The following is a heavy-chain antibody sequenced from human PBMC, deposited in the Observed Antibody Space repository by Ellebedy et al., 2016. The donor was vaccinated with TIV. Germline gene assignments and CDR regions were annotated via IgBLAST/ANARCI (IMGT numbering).Heavy chain of an antibody. Sequence: ASVKVSCXASGYTFTSYAMHWVRQAPGQGLKWMGWISAYNGNTNYAQKLQGRVTMTTDTSTSTAYMELRSLRSDDTAVYYCARSSGSHPRYFDLWGRGTLVTVSS. D-gene: IGHD1-26*01. J-gene: IGHJ2*01. CDR1: GYTFTSYA. CDR2: ISAYNGNT. V-gene: IGHV1-18*01. CDR3: ARSSGSHPRYFDL.